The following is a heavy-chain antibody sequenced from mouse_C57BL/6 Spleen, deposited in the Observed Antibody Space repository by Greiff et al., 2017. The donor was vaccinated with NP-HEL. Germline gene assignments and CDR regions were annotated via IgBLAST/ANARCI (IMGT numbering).Heavy chain of an antibody. CDR2: IYPRSGDT. CDR3: AREDDYGPYAKEY. CDR1: GYTFTSYG. J-gene: IGHJ4*01. D-gene: IGHD1-1*02. V-gene: IGHV1-81*01. Sequence: QVQLQQSGAELARPGASVKLSCKASGYTFTSYGIRWVKQRTGQGLEWIGEIYPRSGDTYYHEKFKGKATLTEYKPSSTAYMELRSLTSGDLAVYFCAREDDYGPYAKEYWGQGTSVTVSS.